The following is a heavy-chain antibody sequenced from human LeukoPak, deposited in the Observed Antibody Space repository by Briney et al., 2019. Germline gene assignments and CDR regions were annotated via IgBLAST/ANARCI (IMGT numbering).Heavy chain of an antibody. CDR3: ARDKYGGNSNAFDI. D-gene: IGHD4-23*01. Sequence: PGGSLRLSCAASGFTFSNYWMHWVRQVPGKGLVWVSRIGTDGSGTTYADYVKGRFTISRDNAKNTLYLQMNSLRAEDTAVYYCARDKYGGNSNAFDIWGQGTLVTVSS. CDR1: GFTFSNYW. V-gene: IGHV3-74*01. J-gene: IGHJ3*02. CDR2: IGTDGSGT.